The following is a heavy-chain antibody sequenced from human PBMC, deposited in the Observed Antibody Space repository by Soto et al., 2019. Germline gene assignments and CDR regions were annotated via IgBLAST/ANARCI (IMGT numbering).Heavy chain of an antibody. D-gene: IGHD3-22*01. V-gene: IGHV4-59*01. CDR2: IYYSGST. J-gene: IGHJ3*02. CDR1: GGSISSYY. CDR3: ARMSLGLYYYDSSGYYYLGDFAIDI. Sequence: PSETLSLTCTVSGGSISSYYWSWIRQPPGKGLEWIGYIYYSGSTNYNPSLKSRVTISVDTSKNQFSLKLSSVTAADTAVYYCARMSLGLYYYDSSGYYYLGDFAIDIWGQGIMVTVSS.